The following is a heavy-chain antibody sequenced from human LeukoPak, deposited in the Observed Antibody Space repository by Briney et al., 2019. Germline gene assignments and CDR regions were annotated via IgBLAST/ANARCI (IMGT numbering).Heavy chain of an antibody. J-gene: IGHJ4*02. CDR2: ISSSSSYI. Sequence: PGGSLRLSCAASGFTFSSYSMNWVRQAPGKGLEWVSSISSSSSYIYYADSVKGRFTISRDSAKNSLYLQMNSLRAEDTAVYYCARRFLEWLLPDYWGQGTLVTVSS. V-gene: IGHV3-21*01. CDR1: GFTFSSYS. D-gene: IGHD3-3*01. CDR3: ARRFLEWLLPDY.